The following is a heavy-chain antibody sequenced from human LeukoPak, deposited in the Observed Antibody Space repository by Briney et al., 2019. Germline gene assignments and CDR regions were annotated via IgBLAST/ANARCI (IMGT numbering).Heavy chain of an antibody. CDR2: IYHSGST. CDR3: ARVGAYSGYDSDAFDI. J-gene: IGHJ3*02. V-gene: IGHV4-4*02. D-gene: IGHD5-12*01. CDR1: GGSISGSNW. Sequence: SGTLSLTCAVSGGSISGSNWWSWVRQPPGKGLEWIGEIYHSGSTNYNPSLKSRVTISVDKSKNQFSLKLSSVTAADTAVYYCARVGAYSGYDSDAFDIWGQGTMVTVSS.